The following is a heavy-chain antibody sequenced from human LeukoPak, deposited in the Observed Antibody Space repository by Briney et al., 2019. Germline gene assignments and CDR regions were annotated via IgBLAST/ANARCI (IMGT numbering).Heavy chain of an antibody. J-gene: IGHJ6*02. D-gene: IGHD3-22*01. CDR1: GCSFSSCS. V-gene: IGHV3-21*01. CDR3: ARVELDSSSYCHYYYCMHV. CDR2: ISSSSNYI. Sequence: EGSLTLSCAVSGCSFSSCSMNWVRKAPGKGLELVSSISSSSNYIYYAHSVQGRFTIPRDNAKNSLYLQMNSLRAEDTAVYYCARVELDSSSYCHYYYCMHVWGQGTTVTVPS.